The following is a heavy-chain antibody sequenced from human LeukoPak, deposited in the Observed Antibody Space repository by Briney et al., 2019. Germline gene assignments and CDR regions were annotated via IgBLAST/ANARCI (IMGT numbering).Heavy chain of an antibody. CDR1: GFTFSRYS. CDR2: ISSNSNTI. V-gene: IGHV3-48*01. CDR3: ARDLQGSYYYGMDV. D-gene: IGHD2-15*01. J-gene: IGHJ6*02. Sequence: QPGGSLRLSCAASGFTFSRYSMNWARQAPGKGLEWVSYISSNSNTIYYADSVKGRFTISRDNGKNSLYLQMNSLRAEDTAVYYCARDLQGSYYYGMDVWGQGTTVIVSS.